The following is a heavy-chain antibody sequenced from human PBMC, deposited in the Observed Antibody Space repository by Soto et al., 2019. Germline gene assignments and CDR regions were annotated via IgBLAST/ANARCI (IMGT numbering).Heavy chain of an antibody. D-gene: IGHD2-2*01. V-gene: IGHV3-74*01. CDR3: ARGAQYWSSPSCYADY. J-gene: IGHJ4*02. Sequence: EVQLVESGGGLVQPGGSLRLSCAASGFTFSSYWMHWVRQAPGKGLVWVSRINSDGSSTSYADSVKGRFTISRDNAKNTLYLQMNSLRAEDRAVYYCARGAQYWSSPSCYADYWGQGTLVTVSS. CDR1: GFTFSSYW. CDR2: INSDGSST.